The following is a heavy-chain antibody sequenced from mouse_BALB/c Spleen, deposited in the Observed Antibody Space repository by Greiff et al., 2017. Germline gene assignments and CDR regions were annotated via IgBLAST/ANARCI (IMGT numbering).Heavy chain of an antibody. CDR1: GFTFNTYA. J-gene: IGHJ3*01. V-gene: IGHV10-1*02. D-gene: IGHD2-2*01. CDR2: IRSKSNNYAT. CDR3: VRGGGYPAY. Sequence: EVKLMESGGGLVQPKGSLKLSCAASGFTFNTYAMNWVRQAPGKGLEWVARIRSKSNNYATYYADSVKDRFTISRDDSQSMLYLQMNNLKTEDTAMYYCVRGGGYPAYWGQGTLVTVSA.